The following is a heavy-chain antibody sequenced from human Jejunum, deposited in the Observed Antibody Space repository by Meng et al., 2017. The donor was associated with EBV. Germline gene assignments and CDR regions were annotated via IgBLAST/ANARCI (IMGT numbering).Heavy chain of an antibody. CDR2: IDTDGSTT. D-gene: IGHD3/OR15-3a*01. V-gene: IGHV3-74*01. CDR1: GFTFSNSW. CDR3: VRGGLGPWY. J-gene: IGHJ4*02. Sequence: EVQQVESGGGLVQPGGSLRLSCAASGFTFSNSWMHWLRQALGKGLVWVSHIDTDGSTTNYAGSVKGRFTISRDNAKNTLSLQMNSLRVEDTAVYYCVRGGLGPWYWGQGTLVTVSS.